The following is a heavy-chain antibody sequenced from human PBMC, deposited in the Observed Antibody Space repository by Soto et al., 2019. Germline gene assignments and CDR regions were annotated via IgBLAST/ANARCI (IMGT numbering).Heavy chain of an antibody. J-gene: IGHJ4*02. V-gene: IGHV3-30-3*01. D-gene: IGHD3-10*01. CDR3: AREGEYYYGSGSYYNFDY. CDR2: ISYDGSNK. CDR1: GFTFSSYA. Sequence: GGSLRLSCAASGFTFSSYAMHWVRQAPGKGLEWVAVISYDGSNKYYADSVKGRFTISRDNSKNTLYLQMNSLRAEDTAVYYCAREGEYYYGSGSYYNFDYWGQGTLVTVSS.